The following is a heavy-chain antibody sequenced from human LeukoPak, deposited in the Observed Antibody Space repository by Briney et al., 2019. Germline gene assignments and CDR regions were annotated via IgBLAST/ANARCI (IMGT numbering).Heavy chain of an antibody. Sequence: PGGSLRLSCAASGFTFSSYAMSWVRQAPGKGLEWVSAISGSGGSTYYADSVKGRFTISRDNSKNTLYLQMNSLRAEDTAVYYCAKVSLKGTNYYDSSGFFDYWGQGTLVTVSS. V-gene: IGHV3-23*01. D-gene: IGHD3-22*01. CDR1: GFTFSSYA. CDR3: AKVSLKGTNYYDSSGFFDY. J-gene: IGHJ4*02. CDR2: ISGSGGST.